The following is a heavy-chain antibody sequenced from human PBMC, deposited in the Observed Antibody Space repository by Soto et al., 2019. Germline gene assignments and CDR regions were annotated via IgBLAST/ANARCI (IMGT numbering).Heavy chain of an antibody. J-gene: IGHJ4*02. CDR1: GFTFSSYG. D-gene: IGHD3-22*01. Sequence: QVQLVESGGGVVQPGRSLRLSCAASGFTFSSYGMHWVRQAPGKGLEWVAVIWYDGSNKYYADSVKGRFTISRDNSKNTLYLQMNSLRAEDTAVYYCARGSYYYESSGYYQSTPFDYWGQGTLVTVSS. V-gene: IGHV3-33*01. CDR2: IWYDGSNK. CDR3: ARGSYYYESSGYYQSTPFDY.